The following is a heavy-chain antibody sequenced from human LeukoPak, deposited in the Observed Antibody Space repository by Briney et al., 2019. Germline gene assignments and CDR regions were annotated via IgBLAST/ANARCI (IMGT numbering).Heavy chain of an antibody. Sequence: SETLSLTCNVSGGSISNYYWSWIRQSPGKGLEWIGYIYYSGSTKYNPSLKSRVTISVDTSKNQFSLKLGSVTAADTAVYYCARRTTVTTWNYMDVWGKGTTVIVSS. CDR1: GGSISNYY. V-gene: IGHV4-59*01. CDR2: IYYSGST. D-gene: IGHD4-17*01. J-gene: IGHJ6*03. CDR3: ARRTTVTTWNYMDV.